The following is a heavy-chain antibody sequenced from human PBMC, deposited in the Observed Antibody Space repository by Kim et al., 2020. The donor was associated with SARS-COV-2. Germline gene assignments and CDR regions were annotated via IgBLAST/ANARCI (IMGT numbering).Heavy chain of an antibody. J-gene: IGHJ6*02. D-gene: IGHD1-20*01. CDR1: GFTFSSYA. CDR3: ARDRRYNWNDSGMDV. CDR2: ISYDGSNK. V-gene: IGHV3-30*04. Sequence: GGSLRLSCAASGFTFSSYAMHWVRQAPGKGLEWVAVISYDGSNKYYADSVKGRSTISRDNSENTLYLQMNSLRAEDTAVYYCARDRRYNWNDSGMDVWGQGTTVTVSS.